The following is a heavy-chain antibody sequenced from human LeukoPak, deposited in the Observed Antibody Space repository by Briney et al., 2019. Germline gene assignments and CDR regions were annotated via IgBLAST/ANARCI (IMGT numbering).Heavy chain of an antibody. D-gene: IGHD4-23*01. CDR2: LSGNGNTI. CDR1: GFSFCTHA. V-gene: IGHV3-23*01. J-gene: IGHJ4*02. CDR3: AKALYGGHDY. Sequence: GGGPGLSCGAPGFSFCTHALSWGRPAPGEGLECVSALSGNGNTIYYADSVKGRFTISRDNSKNTLSLQMNSLRAEDTAVYYCAKALYGGHDYWGQGTLVTVSS.